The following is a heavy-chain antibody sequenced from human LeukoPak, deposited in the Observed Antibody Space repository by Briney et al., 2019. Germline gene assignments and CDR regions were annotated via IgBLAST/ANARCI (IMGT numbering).Heavy chain of an antibody. V-gene: IGHV3-74*01. J-gene: IGHJ4*02. CDR1: GFTFSNYW. Sequence: PGGSLRLSCAASGFTFSNYWMHWVRQAPGKGLVWVSRINTDGTGTSYADSVKGRFTISRDNAKNTLYLQMNSLRAEDTAVYYCAKVHYYDFWSGYYYIDYWGQGTLVTVSS. D-gene: IGHD3-3*01. CDR2: INTDGTGT. CDR3: AKVHYYDFWSGYYYIDY.